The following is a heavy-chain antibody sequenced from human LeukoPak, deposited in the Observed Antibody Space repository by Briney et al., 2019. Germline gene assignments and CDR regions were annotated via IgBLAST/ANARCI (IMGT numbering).Heavy chain of an antibody. Sequence: ASVKVFCKASGYTFTGYYMHWVRQAPGQGLEWMGRINPNSGGTNYAQKFQGRVTMTRDTSISTAYMELSRLRSDDTAVYYCARGYYDSSGYYISLLGYWGQGTLVTVSS. CDR3: ARGYYDSSGYYISLLGY. CDR2: INPNSGGT. J-gene: IGHJ4*02. V-gene: IGHV1-2*06. D-gene: IGHD3-22*01. CDR1: GYTFTGYY.